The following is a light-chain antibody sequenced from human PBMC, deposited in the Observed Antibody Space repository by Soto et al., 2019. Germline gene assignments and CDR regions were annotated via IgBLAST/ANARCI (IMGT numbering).Light chain of an antibody. CDR2: DAS. CDR3: QQYYNYPVT. J-gene: IGKJ5*01. CDR1: QSISNW. Sequence: DIQITRSPSTLPASVGDRVTITCRASQSISNWSAWYQQKPGTAPNLLIYDASSLQSGVPSRFSGSGSGTDFTLTISCLQSEDFATYYCQQYYNYPVTFGQGTRLEIK. V-gene: IGKV1-5*01.